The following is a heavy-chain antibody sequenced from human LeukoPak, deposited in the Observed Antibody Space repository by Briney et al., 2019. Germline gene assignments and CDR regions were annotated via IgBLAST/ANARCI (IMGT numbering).Heavy chain of an antibody. V-gene: IGHV4-39*01. J-gene: IGHJ5*02. CDR1: GGSISSSSYY. D-gene: IGHD4-11*01. Sequence: SETLSLTCTVSGGSISSSSYYWGWIRQPPGKGLEWIGSIYYSGSTYYNPSLKSRVTISVDTSKNQFSLKLSSVTAADTAVYYCARRPITVGDGIGWFDPWGQGTLVTVSS. CDR2: IYYSGST. CDR3: ARRPITVGDGIGWFDP.